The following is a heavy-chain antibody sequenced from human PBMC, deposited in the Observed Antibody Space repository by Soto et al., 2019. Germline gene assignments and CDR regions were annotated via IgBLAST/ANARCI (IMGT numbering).Heavy chain of an antibody. CDR1: GGSISSYY. Sequence: QVQLQESGPGLVKPSETLSRTCTVSGGSISSYYWSWIRQPAGKGLEWIGRIYTSGSTNYNPSLKSRVTMSVDTSKNQFSLKLSSVTAADTAVCYCARDMDDFWSGYPFWGQGTLVTVSS. CDR2: IYTSGST. CDR3: ARDMDDFWSGYPF. D-gene: IGHD3-3*01. V-gene: IGHV4-4*07. J-gene: IGHJ4*02.